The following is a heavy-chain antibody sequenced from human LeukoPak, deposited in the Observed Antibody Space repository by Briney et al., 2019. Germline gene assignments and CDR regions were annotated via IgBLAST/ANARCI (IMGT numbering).Heavy chain of an antibody. Sequence: GGSLRLSCAASGFTFSSYGMHWVRQAPGKGLEWVAVISYDGSNTYYADSVKGLFTISRDNSKNTLYLQMNSLRAEDTALYYCAKDPFSCRSSGCHGIDYWGQGTLVTASS. CDR1: GFTFSSYG. D-gene: IGHD6-19*01. CDR3: AKDPFSCRSSGCHGIDY. CDR2: ISYDGSNT. V-gene: IGHV3-30*18. J-gene: IGHJ4*02.